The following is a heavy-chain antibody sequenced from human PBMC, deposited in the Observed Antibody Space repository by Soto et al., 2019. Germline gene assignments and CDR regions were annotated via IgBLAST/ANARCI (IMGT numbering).Heavy chain of an antibody. Sequence: PGGSLRLSCAASGFTFSSYAMHRVRQAPGKGLEWVAVISYDGSNKYYADSVKGRFTISRDNSKNTLYLQMNSLRAEDTAVYYCAREEGLAYCSGGSRHSWFDTWGQGTLV. J-gene: IGHJ5*02. D-gene: IGHD2-15*01. CDR1: GFTFSSYA. CDR2: ISYDGSNK. V-gene: IGHV3-30-3*01. CDR3: AREEGLAYCSGGSRHSWFDT.